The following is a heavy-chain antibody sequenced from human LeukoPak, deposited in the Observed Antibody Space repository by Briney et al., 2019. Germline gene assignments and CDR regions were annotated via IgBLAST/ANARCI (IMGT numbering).Heavy chain of an antibody. CDR3: AKDPIPTNYGSGTPRDY. CDR1: GFTFSSYA. V-gene: IGHV3-30-3*01. D-gene: IGHD3-10*01. CDR2: ISYHGSNK. Sequence: GGSLRLSCAASGFTFSSYAMHWVRQAPGKGLEWVAVISYHGSNKYYADSVKGRFTISRDNSKNTLYLQMNSLRAEDTAVYYCAKDPIPTNYGSGTPRDYWGQGTLVIVSS. J-gene: IGHJ4*02.